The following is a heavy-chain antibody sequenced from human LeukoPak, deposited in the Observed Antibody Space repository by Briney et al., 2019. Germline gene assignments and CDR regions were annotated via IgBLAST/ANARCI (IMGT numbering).Heavy chain of an antibody. Sequence: GASVKVSCKTSGYTFTDSYIHWVRQAPGQGLEWMGVIKHYGPNSTFAQNFQDRVTLTRDTSTSTVYMELRGLRSEDTAVYFCARDGRDDGDYIGGYYFDFWGQGTLVSVSS. CDR1: GYTFTDSY. CDR2: IKHYGPNS. J-gene: IGHJ4*02. V-gene: IGHV1-46*01. D-gene: IGHD4-17*01. CDR3: ARDGRDDGDYIGGYYFDF.